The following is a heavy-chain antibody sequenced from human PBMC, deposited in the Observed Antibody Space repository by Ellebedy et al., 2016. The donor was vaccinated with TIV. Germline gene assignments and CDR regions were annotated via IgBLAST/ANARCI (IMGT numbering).Heavy chain of an antibody. CDR1: GFTFRSYW. Sequence: PGGSLRLSCAASGFTFRSYWMHWVRQAPGKGLVWVSRINGDGSTTTYADSVKGRFTISRDNAKNTVDLQMNSLSAEDTAVYYCAKGGVQLWSPDRWYWGQGTLVTVSS. D-gene: IGHD5-18*01. V-gene: IGHV3-74*01. CDR3: AKGGVQLWSPDRWY. CDR2: INGDGSTT. J-gene: IGHJ4*02.